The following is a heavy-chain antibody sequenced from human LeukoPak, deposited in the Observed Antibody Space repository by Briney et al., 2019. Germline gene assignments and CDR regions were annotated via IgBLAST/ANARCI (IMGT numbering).Heavy chain of an antibody. CDR1: GFTFSSYE. V-gene: IGHV3-48*03. CDR2: ISSSGSTI. CDR3: AREEFYGSYGMDV. Sequence: QTGGSLRLSCAASGFTFSSYEMNWVRQAPGKGLEWVSYISSSGSTIYYADSVKGRFTISRDNAKNSLYLQMNSLRAEDTAVYYCAREEFYGSYGMDVWGQGTTVTVSS. J-gene: IGHJ6*02. D-gene: IGHD3-10*01.